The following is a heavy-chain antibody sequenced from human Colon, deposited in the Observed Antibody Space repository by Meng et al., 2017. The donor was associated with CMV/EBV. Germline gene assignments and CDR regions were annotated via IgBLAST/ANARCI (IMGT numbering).Heavy chain of an antibody. CDR1: GYTFTDYY. Sequence: ASVKVSCKSSGYTFTDYYIHWVRQVPGQGLEWVGWINPYSGVTSYAQKFQGRVTMTRDTSITTAYMELTRLTSDDTARYYCAKAVAASDYYYRGMDVWGQGTTVTVSS. D-gene: IGHD6-19*01. V-gene: IGHV1-2*02. CDR3: AKAVAASDYYYRGMDV. J-gene: IGHJ6*02. CDR2: INPYSGVT.